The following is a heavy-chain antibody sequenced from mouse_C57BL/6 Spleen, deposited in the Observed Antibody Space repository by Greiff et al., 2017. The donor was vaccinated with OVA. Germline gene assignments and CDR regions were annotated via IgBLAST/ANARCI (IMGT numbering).Heavy chain of an antibody. CDR2: IYPGGGYT. CDR3: ARSDYSSSYDYAMDY. V-gene: IGHV1-63*01. Sequence: VQLHQSGAELVRPGTSVKMSCKASGYTFTNYWIGWAKQRPGHGLEWIGDIYPGGGYTNYNEKFKGKAPLTADKSSSTAYMQFSSLTSEDSANYYCARSDYSSSYDYAMDYWGQGTSVTVSS. CDR1: GYTFTNYW. J-gene: IGHJ4*01. D-gene: IGHD1-1*01.